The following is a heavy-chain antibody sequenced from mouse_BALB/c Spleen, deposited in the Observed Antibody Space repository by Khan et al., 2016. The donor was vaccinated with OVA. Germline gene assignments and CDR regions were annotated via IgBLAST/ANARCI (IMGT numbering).Heavy chain of an antibody. D-gene: IGHD1-2*01. Sequence: QVQLKESGPGLVAPSQSLSITCTVSGFSLTGFGINWVRQPPGKGLEWLGMIWSDGSTDYNSVLTSRLSISKDDSKSQVFLKMNSLQTDDTARVYCARELRLGGFAYWGQGTLVTVSA. V-gene: IGHV2-6-7*01. CDR2: IWSDGST. CDR3: ARELRLGGFAY. J-gene: IGHJ3*01. CDR1: GFSLTGFG.